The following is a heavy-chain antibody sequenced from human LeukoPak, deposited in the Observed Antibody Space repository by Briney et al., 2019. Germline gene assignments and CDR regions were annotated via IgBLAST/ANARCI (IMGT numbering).Heavy chain of an antibody. CDR3: ARAHSSSWYMDY. Sequence: PGGSLRLSCAASGFTFSSYGMHWVRQAPGKGLEWVSVIYSGGSTYYADSVKGRFTISRDNSKNTLYLQMNSLRAEDTAVYYCARAHSSSWYMDYWGQGTLVTVSS. CDR1: GFTFSSYG. CDR2: IYSGGST. V-gene: IGHV3-53*01. J-gene: IGHJ4*02. D-gene: IGHD6-13*01.